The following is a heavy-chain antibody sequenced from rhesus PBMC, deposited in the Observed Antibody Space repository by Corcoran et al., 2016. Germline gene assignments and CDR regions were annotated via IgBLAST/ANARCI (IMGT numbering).Heavy chain of an antibody. CDR3: AKGGYYGSSYYFDY. V-gene: IGHV3S42*01. J-gene: IGHJ4*01. CDR1: GFTFSSYW. CDR2: INSGGGSK. Sequence: EVQLVESGGGLAKPGGSLRLSCAASGFTFSSYWMNWVRQTPGKGLDWISAINSGGGSKDYADSVKGRFTISRDNAKNTLSRQMNSLRAEDTAVYYCAKGGYYGSSYYFDYWGQGVLVTVSS. D-gene: IGHD4-29*01.